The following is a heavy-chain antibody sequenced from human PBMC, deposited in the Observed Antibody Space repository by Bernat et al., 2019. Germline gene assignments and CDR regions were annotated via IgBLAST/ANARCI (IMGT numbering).Heavy chain of an antibody. CDR1: GGTFSSYA. Sequence: QVQLVQSGAEVKKPGSSVKVSCKASGGTFSSYAISWVRQAPGQGLEWMGGIIPIFGTANYEQKFQGRVTITADESTSTAYMELSSLRSEDTAVYDCARGRGYSGYFPLNYFDYWGQGALVTVSS. D-gene: IGHD5-12*01. V-gene: IGHV1-69*01. CDR3: ARGRGYSGYFPLNYFDY. CDR2: IIPIFGTA. J-gene: IGHJ4*02.